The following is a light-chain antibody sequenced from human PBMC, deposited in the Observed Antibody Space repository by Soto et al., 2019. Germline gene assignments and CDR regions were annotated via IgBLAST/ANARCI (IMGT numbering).Light chain of an antibody. V-gene: IGKV3-20*01. CDR1: ESISRDY. CDR2: GAS. CDR3: QQSHKTPWT. J-gene: IGKJ1*01. Sequence: EIVLTQSPGTLSLSPGQRATLSCRASESISRDYLAWYQQRLGQAPRLLIYGASSGATGIPDRFSGSGSGTDFTLTISRLEPEDFATYFCQQSHKTPWTFGQGTTVE.